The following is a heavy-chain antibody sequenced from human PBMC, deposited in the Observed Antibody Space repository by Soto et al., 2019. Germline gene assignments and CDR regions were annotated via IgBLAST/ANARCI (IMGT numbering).Heavy chain of an antibody. D-gene: IGHD3-3*01. V-gene: IGHV4-39*01. CDR1: DSSLSSSTYY. CDR3: ARGWDFWSGYYTGGFDY. CDR2: IYYSGNS. J-gene: IGHJ4*02. Sequence: PSETLSLTCSVSDSSLSSSTYYWGWIRQPPGKGLEWIGRIYYSGNSYYNPPLKSRVTISVDTANSQLSLNLTSVTAADTAVYYCARGWDFWSGYYTGGFDYWGQGTPVTVSS.